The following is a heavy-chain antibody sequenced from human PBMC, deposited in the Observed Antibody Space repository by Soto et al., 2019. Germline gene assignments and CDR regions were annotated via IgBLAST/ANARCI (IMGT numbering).Heavy chain of an antibody. V-gene: IGHV3-23*01. CDR2: ISGSGGST. J-gene: IGHJ5*02. CDR1: GFTFSSYA. D-gene: IGHD4-17*01. Sequence: GGSLRLSCAASGFTFSSYAMSWVRQAPGKGLEWVSAISGSGGSTYYADSVKGRFTISRDNSKNTLYLQMNSLRAEDTAVYYCAKDKPHYGDYSTVPSWFDPWGQGTLVTVSS. CDR3: AKDKPHYGDYSTVPSWFDP.